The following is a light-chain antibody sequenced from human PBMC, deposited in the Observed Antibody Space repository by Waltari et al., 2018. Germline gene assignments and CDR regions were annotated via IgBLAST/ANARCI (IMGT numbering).Light chain of an antibody. J-gene: IGKJ4*01. CDR3: QQTYTAPLT. CDR2: AAS. V-gene: IGKV1-39*01. Sequence: DIQMTQSTASLSASVGDRVTITCRASQSISSSLNWYQQKPGIAPNLLIYAASSLQSGVPSRFSGSGSGTDFTLTISSLQPEDFATYYCQQTYTAPLTFGGGTKVEI. CDR1: QSISSS.